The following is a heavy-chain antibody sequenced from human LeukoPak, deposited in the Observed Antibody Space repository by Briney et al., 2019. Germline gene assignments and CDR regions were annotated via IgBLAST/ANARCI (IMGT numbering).Heavy chain of an antibody. CDR3: ARDTYDSSGYYYGPFDY. V-gene: IGHV3-74*01. CDR1: GFTFSSYW. D-gene: IGHD3-22*01. J-gene: IGHJ4*02. Sequence: PGGSLRLSCAASGFTFSSYWMHWARHAPGQGLVWVSLINTDGSSTTYADSVKGRFTISRDNAKNTLYLQMNSLRAEDTAVYYCARDTYDSSGYYYGPFDYWGQGTLVTVSS. CDR2: INTDGSST.